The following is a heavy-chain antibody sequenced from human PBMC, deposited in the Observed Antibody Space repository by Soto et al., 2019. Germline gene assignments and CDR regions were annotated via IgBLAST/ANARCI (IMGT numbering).Heavy chain of an antibody. CDR3: ASEGIAGEYYFDY. CDR1: GGSISSGDYY. CDR2: TYYSGST. J-gene: IGHJ4*02. V-gene: IGHV4-30-4*01. Sequence: QVQLQESGPGLVKPSQTLSLTCTVSGGSISSGDYYWSWIRQPPGKGVEWIGYTYYSGSTYYKPSRKSRVTISVDTSKNQFSLKPSSVTAADTAVDYCASEGIAGEYYFDYWGQGTLVTVSS. D-gene: IGHD6-13*01.